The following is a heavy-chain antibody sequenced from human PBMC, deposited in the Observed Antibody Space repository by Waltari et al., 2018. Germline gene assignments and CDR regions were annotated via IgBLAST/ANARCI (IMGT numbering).Heavy chain of an antibody. V-gene: IGHV1-69*12. CDR1: GGNFGRYA. CDR3: ARRKLGEAFDI. J-gene: IGHJ3*02. CDR2: TIPIFGSP. D-gene: IGHD3-16*01. Sequence: QVQLVQSGAEVKKPGSSVRVSCRASGGNFGRYAITWVGQAPGQGLEWMGGTIPIFGSPMYAPKFQGRVSITADELTYTVYMELNSLRSDDTAIYYCARRKLGEAFDIWGQGTMVIVSS.